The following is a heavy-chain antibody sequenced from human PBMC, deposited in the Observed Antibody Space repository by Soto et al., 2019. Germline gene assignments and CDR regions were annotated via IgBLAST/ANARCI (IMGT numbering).Heavy chain of an antibody. CDR2: ISYDGSNK. CDR1: GFTFTSYG. CDR3: AKDFGDYGMEV. Sequence: QVQLVESGGGVVQPGGSLRLSCAASGFTFTSYGMHWVRQAPGKGLEWVALISYDGSNKYYADSVKGRFTISRENSKNTLYLQMNSLRAEDTAVYYCAKDFGDYGMEVWGKGTKVTVSS. V-gene: IGHV3-30*18. J-gene: IGHJ6*04. D-gene: IGHD3-10*01.